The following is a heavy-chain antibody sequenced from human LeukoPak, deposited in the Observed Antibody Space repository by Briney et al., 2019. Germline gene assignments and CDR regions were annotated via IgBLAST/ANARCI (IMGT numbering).Heavy chain of an antibody. V-gene: IGHV4-59*08. J-gene: IGHJ4*02. CDR1: GGSISSYY. Sequence: PSETLSLTCTVSGGSISSYYWSWIRQPPGKGLEWIGYIYYSGSTNYNPSLKSRVTTSVDTSKNQFSLKLSSVTAADTAVYYCAGVRGAFDYWGQGTLVTVSS. CDR3: AGVRGAFDY. CDR2: IYYSGST. D-gene: IGHD3-10*01.